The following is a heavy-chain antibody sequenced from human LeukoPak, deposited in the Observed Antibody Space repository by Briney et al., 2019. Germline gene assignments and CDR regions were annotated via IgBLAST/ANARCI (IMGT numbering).Heavy chain of an antibody. CDR2: VDGGGGGT. CDR1: GFTLSSYA. D-gene: IGHD6-13*01. J-gene: IGHJ4*02. V-gene: IGHV3-23*01. Sequence: GGSLRLSCAASGFTLSSYAMTWVRQAPGRGLEWVSSVDGGGGGTYYADSVKGRFTISRDNSKDTLYLQMNGLRAEDTAVHFCAKQSAGSAAWYSLHYDFWGQGTLVTVSS. CDR3: AKQSAGSAAWYSLHYDF.